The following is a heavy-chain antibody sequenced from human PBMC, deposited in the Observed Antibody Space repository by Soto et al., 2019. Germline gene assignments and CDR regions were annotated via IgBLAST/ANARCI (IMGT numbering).Heavy chain of an antibody. D-gene: IGHD6-19*01. CDR2: ISGSGGST. Sequence: EVQLLESGGGLVQPGGSLRLSCAASGFTFSSYAMSWVRQAPGKGLEWVSAISGSGGSTYYADSVKGRFTNSKDNSKNTLYLQKNSLSAEETAVYYCAKSLSGWLDYWGQGTLGTVSS. CDR3: AKSLSGWLDY. CDR1: GFTFSSYA. J-gene: IGHJ4*02. V-gene: IGHV3-23*01.